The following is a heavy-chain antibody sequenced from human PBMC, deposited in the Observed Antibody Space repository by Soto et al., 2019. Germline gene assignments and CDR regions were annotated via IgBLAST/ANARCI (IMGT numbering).Heavy chain of an antibody. D-gene: IGHD5-12*01. CDR2: IDPSDSYT. J-gene: IGHJ6*02. Sequence: GESLKISCKGSGYSFTSYWISWVRQMPGKGLEWMGRIDPSDSYTNYSPSFQGHVTISADKSISTAYLQWSSLKASDTAMYYCAGGRSDIVATVVYYGMDVWGQGTTVTVSS. CDR1: GYSFTSYW. CDR3: AGGRSDIVATVVYYGMDV. V-gene: IGHV5-10-1*01.